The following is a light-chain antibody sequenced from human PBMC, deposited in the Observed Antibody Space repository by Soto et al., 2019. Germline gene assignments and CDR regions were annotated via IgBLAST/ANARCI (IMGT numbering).Light chain of an antibody. CDR3: SSYAGSSNV. Sequence: QSVLTQPPSASRSPGQSVAISCTGTSSDVGGYNYVSWYQQHPGKAPKLMIYEVNKRPSGVPDRFSGSKSGNTASLTVSGLQAEDEADYYCSSYAGSSNVFGTGTKDTVL. CDR2: EVN. CDR1: SSDVGGYNY. J-gene: IGLJ1*01. V-gene: IGLV2-8*02.